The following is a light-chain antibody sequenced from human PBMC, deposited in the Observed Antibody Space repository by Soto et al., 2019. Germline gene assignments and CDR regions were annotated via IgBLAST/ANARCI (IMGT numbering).Light chain of an antibody. CDR1: SSDVGGYNF. CDR3: SSFTSSSTLV. CDR2: EVS. V-gene: IGLV2-14*01. J-gene: IGLJ2*01. Sequence: QSALTQPASVSGSPGQSITISCTGTSSDVGGYNFVSWYQQHPGKAPKLMIYEVSNRPSGVSNRFSASKSGNTASLTISGLQAEDEAAYYCSSFTSSSTLVFGGGTKVTVL.